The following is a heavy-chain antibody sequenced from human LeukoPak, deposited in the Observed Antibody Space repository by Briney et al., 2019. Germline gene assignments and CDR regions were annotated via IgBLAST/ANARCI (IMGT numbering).Heavy chain of an antibody. CDR3: ARTDSYYYGSESRSLDY. D-gene: IGHD3-10*01. CDR2: INPNSGGT. J-gene: IGHJ4*02. V-gene: IGHV1-2*06. Sequence: ASVKVSCKASGYTFTNYTLNWVRQAPGQGLEWMGRINPNSGGTNYAQKFQGRVTMTRDTSISTAYMELSRLRSDDTAVYFCARTDSYYYGSESRSLDYWGQGTLVTVSS. CDR1: GYTFTNYT.